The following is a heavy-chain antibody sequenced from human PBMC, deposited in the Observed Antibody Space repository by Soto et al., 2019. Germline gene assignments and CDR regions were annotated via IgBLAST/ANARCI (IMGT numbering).Heavy chain of an antibody. CDR3: VRYPPTVTPSSFDY. V-gene: IGHV3-11*01. J-gene: IGHJ4*02. Sequence: GRSLRVSCAASGFTFSDYYMSWIRQAPGKGLEWVSYISNSGTTIYYADSVKGRFTISRDNAKNSLYLQMDSLRAEDTAVYYCVRYPPTVTPSSFDYWCQRTLVTVFS. D-gene: IGHD4-17*01. CDR1: GFTFSDYY. CDR2: ISNSGTTI.